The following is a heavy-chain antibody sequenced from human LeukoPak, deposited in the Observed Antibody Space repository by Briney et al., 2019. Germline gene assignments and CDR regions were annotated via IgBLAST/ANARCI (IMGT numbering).Heavy chain of an antibody. CDR1: GFTFSSYS. Sequence: GGSLRLSCAASGFTFSSYSMSWVRQAPGKGLEWVSTISGSGGSTYSTDSVKGRFTISRDNSKSTLYLQMNSLRVEDAAIYYCAKGGPQFFDYWGQGTLVTVSS. J-gene: IGHJ4*02. V-gene: IGHV3-23*01. D-gene: IGHD5-24*01. CDR3: AKGGPQFFDY. CDR2: ISGSGGST.